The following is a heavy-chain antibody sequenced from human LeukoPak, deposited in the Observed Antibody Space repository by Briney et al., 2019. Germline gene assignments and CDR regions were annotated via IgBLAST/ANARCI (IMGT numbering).Heavy chain of an antibody. CDR1: GFTFDTYA. J-gene: IGHJ3*02. CDR3: AKDRGVWAFDI. D-gene: IGHD3-10*01. V-gene: IGHV3-30*02. CDR2: IWYDGSRK. Sequence: GGSLRLSCAASGFTFDTYAMHWVRQAPGEGLEWMAVIWYDGSRKEYADSAKGRFTVSRDNSKNTLDMQMNSLRAEDTAVYYCAKDRGVWAFDIWGQGTMVTVSS.